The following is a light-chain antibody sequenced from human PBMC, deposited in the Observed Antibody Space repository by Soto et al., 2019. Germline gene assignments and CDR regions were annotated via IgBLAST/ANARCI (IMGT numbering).Light chain of an antibody. J-gene: IGKJ5*01. CDR1: QRVXGY. V-gene: IGKV3D-20*02. Sequence: IALTQSPATLSLSPGETATLPCRASQRVXGYIVWYKWKPGQAPRLLTXADSSRATVIPDRFSGSGSGKDFTLTISRVAPEDFALYYCQHRNSWPTITFGQGTRLEIK. CDR2: ADS. CDR3: QHRNSWPTIT.